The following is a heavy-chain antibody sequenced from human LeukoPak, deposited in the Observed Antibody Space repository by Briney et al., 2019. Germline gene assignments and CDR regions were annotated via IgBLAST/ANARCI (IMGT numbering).Heavy chain of an antibody. CDR3: ARVDGSPDY. J-gene: IGHJ4*02. V-gene: IGHV1-8*03. CDR1: GYTFTRYD. CDR2: INTKSGDT. D-gene: IGHD2-15*01. Sequence: ASVKVSCKASGYTFTRYDINWVRQATGQGLEWMGWINTKSGDTGHAQKFRGRVTITRDTSISTVYMESSSLRSEDTAVYFCARVDGSPDYWGQGTLVTVSS.